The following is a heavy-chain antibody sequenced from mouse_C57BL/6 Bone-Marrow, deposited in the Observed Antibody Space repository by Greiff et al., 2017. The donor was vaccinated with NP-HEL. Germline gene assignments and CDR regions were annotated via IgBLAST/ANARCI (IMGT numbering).Heavy chain of an antibody. J-gene: IGHJ4*01. CDR1: GYTFTSYW. V-gene: IGHV1-59*01. CDR3: ARYGTCAMDY. Sequence: QVQLQQPGAELARPGTSVKLSCKASGYTFTSYWMHWVKQRPGQGLEWIGVIDPSDSYTNYIQKFKGKATLTVDTSSSTAYMQLSSLTSEDSAVDYCARYGTCAMDYWGQGTSVTVSS. CDR2: IDPSDSYT. D-gene: IGHD4-1*01.